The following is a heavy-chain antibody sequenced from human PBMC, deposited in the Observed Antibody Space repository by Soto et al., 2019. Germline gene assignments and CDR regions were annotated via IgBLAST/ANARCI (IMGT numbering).Heavy chain of an antibody. CDR3: ARGSMYFDF. Sequence: PGGSLRLSCAASGFRFSDYHMSWTRQAPGKGLEWISYITYSSTVIYYADSVRGRFTISRDNAKNSLYLEMSSLRAEDTAFYYCARGSMYFDFWGQGLLVTVSS. V-gene: IGHV3-11*01. CDR1: GFRFSDYH. D-gene: IGHD2-2*01. CDR2: ITYSSTVI. J-gene: IGHJ4*02.